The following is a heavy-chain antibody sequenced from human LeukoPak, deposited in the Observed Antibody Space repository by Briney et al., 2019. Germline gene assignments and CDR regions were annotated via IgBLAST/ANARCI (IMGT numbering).Heavy chain of an antibody. CDR3: ARDRPYGGLNGFDY. J-gene: IGHJ4*02. V-gene: IGHV3-53*01. D-gene: IGHD4/OR15-4a*01. CDR2: LHTNYNT. Sequence: PGGSLRLACLASGFSVNNDYMSGVRQAPGKGLEWVSVLHTNYNTYYADSVKGRFTISRDNSKNTLYLQINSLRVEDTAVYYCARDRPYGGLNGFDYWGQGTLVAVSS. CDR1: GFSVNNDY.